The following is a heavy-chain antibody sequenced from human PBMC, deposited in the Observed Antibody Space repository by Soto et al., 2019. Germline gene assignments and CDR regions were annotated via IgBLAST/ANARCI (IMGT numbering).Heavy chain of an antibody. D-gene: IGHD3-10*01. CDR1: GGSISSSSYY. J-gene: IGHJ4*02. CDR2: IYYSGST. V-gene: IGHV4-39*01. CDR3: ERKGGSGSYYNSF. Sequence: SETLSLTCTVSGGSISSSSYYWGWIRQPPGKGLEWIGSIYYSGSTYYNPSLKSRVTISVDTSKNQFSLKLSSVTAADTAVYYCERKGGSGSYYNSFWGQGTLVTVSS.